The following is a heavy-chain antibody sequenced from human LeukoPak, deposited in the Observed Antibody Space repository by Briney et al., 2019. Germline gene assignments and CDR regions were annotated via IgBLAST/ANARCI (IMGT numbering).Heavy chain of an antibody. D-gene: IGHD3-22*01. CDR2: ISVDGGEK. CDR3: AKDSKYYYDSSEGWFDP. J-gene: IGHJ5*02. Sequence: GGTLRLSCAASGFTFSFGMTWVRQAPGKGLEWVSSISVDGGEKNYADSVKGRFVISRDNSKNTVYLQMNSLRAEDTAVYYCAKDSKYYYDSSEGWFDPWGQGTLVTVSS. CDR1: GFTFSFG. V-gene: IGHV3-23*01.